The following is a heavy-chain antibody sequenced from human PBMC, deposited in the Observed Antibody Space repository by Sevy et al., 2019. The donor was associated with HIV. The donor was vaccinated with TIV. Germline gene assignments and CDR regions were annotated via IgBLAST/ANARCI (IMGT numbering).Heavy chain of an antibody. CDR2: INPNSGST. CDR3: ARVFPYCSGGSCYSPYDAFDI. CDR1: GYTFTGHY. V-gene: IGHV1-2*02. D-gene: IGHD2-15*01. J-gene: IGHJ3*02. Sequence: ASVKVSCKASGYTFTGHYMHWVRQAPGQGLEWMGWINPNSGSTDDAQKFQGRVTLTRDTSISTAYLELSRLTSDDPAVYYCARVFPYCSGGSCYSPYDAFDIWGQGTMVTVSS.